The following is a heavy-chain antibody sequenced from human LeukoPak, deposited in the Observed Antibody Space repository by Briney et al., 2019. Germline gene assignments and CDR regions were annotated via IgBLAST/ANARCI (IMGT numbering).Heavy chain of an antibody. V-gene: IGHV4-59*08. CDR2: IYYTGST. CDR1: GGSVSDYY. Sequence: SETLSLTCTVSGGSVSDYYWSWIRQSPGKGLEWIGYIYYTGSTSYNPSLRSRVTMSADTSKNQFSLKLSSVTAADTAVYYCARVNYYDSSGISNWGQGTLVTVSS. D-gene: IGHD3-22*01. CDR3: ARVNYYDSSGISN. J-gene: IGHJ4*02.